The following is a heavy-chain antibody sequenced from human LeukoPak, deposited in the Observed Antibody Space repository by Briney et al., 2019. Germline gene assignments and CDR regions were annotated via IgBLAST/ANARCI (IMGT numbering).Heavy chain of an antibody. CDR2: INSDGSST. CDR1: GFTFSRYW. CDR3: ATVDCSGGSCYFDY. D-gene: IGHD2-15*01. Sequence: PGGSLRLASAASGFTFSRYWMHWGRQTHGKGLVWVSRINSDGSSTRYADSVKGRFTISRDNAKNTLDLQMSSLRAEDTAVYYCATVDCSGGSCYFDYWGQGTLVTVSS. J-gene: IGHJ4*02. V-gene: IGHV3-74*01.